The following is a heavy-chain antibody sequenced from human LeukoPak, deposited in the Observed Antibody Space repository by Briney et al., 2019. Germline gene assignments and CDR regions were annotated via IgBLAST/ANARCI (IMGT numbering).Heavy chain of an antibody. J-gene: IGHJ4*02. V-gene: IGHV1-46*01. CDR1: GYTFTSYY. CDR3: ARDYCGGDCPDYYFDY. D-gene: IGHD2-21*02. CDR2: INPSGGST. Sequence: ASVKVSCKASGYTFTSYYMHWVRQAAGHGLEWMGIINPSGGSTSYAQKFQGRVTMTRDMSTSTVYMELSSLRSEDTAVYYCARDYCGGDCPDYYFDYWGQGTLVTVSS.